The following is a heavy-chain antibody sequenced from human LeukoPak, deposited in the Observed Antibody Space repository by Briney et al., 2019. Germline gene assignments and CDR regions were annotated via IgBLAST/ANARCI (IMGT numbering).Heavy chain of an antibody. Sequence: SETLSLTCTVSGGSISSSSYYWGWIRQPPGKGLEWIGSIYYSGTTYYTPSLKSRVTMSVDTSRNQFSLKLSSVTAADTAVYYCARHGYSYSLYYFDCWGQGTLVTVSS. CDR1: GGSISSSSYY. CDR3: ARHGYSYSLYYFDC. V-gene: IGHV4-39*01. J-gene: IGHJ4*02. CDR2: IYYSGTT. D-gene: IGHD5-18*01.